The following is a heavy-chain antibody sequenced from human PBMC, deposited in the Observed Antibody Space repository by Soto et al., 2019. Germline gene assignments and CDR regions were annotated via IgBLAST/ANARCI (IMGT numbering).Heavy chain of an antibody. CDR1: GGSITSGGYY. CDR3: ARGGASFTGPAGY. V-gene: IGHV4-31*03. CDR2: IFHSGST. D-gene: IGHD3-16*01. Sequence: QVQLQESGPGLVNPSQTLSLTCTVYGGSITSGGYYWHWIRQHPVQGLEWIGYIFHSGSTHYNPSLKSRLTMSADTSKNQLALRLTSVTDADTAVYYCARGGASFTGPAGYWGQGTLVTVSS. J-gene: IGHJ4*02.